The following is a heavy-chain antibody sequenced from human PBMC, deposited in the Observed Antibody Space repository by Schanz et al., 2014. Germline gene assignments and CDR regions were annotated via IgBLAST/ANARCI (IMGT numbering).Heavy chain of an antibody. J-gene: IGHJ4*02. Sequence: QVQLVQSGAEVKKPGASVKVSCKASGYTFTSYGISWVRQAPGQGLEWMGWISPYNGNTNYAQKLQGRVTMTADTSTSTVYMELSSLTSEDTAVHYCARGRGFYDYWGQGSLVTVSS. CDR2: ISPYNGNT. V-gene: IGHV1-18*01. D-gene: IGHD3-10*01. CDR1: GYTFTSYG. CDR3: ARGRGFYDY.